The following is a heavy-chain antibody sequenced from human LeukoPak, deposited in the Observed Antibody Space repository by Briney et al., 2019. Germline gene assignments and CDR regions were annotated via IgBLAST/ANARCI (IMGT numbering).Heavy chain of an antibody. J-gene: IGHJ4*02. CDR3: ALYYYDSSGYLFDY. V-gene: IGHV4-31*03. CDR2: IYYSGST. D-gene: IGHD3-22*01. CDR1: GGSISSGGYY. Sequence: SQTLSLTCTVSGGSISSGGYYWSWIRQHPGKGLEWIGYIYYSGSTYYNPSLKSRVAISVDTSKNQFSPKLSSVTAADTAVYYCALYYYDSSGYLFDYWGQGTLVTVSS.